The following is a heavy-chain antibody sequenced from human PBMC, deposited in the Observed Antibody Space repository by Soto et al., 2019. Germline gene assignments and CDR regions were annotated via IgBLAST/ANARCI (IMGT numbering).Heavy chain of an antibody. CDR2: INPNSGGT. V-gene: IGHV1-2*02. J-gene: IGHJ6*02. Sequence: SVKVSCKASGYTFTGYYMHWVRQAPGQGLEWMGWINPNSGGTNYAQKFQGRVTMTRDTSISTAYMELSRLRSDDTAVYYCATGGLYSSSWYYYYYGMDVWGQGTTVTVYS. CDR3: ATGGLYSSSWYYYYYGMDV. CDR1: GYTFTGYY. D-gene: IGHD6-13*01.